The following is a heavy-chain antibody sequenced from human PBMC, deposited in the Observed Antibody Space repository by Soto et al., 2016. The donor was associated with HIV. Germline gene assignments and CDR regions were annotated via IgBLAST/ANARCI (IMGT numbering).Heavy chain of an antibody. Sequence: EVQLVESGGGLVQPGGSLRLSCAASGFTFSNYAIHWVRQAPGKGLEYVSVISSDGGTTYYANSVKGRFTISRDNSKNTLYLQMGSLRAEDTAVYYCARDMEMASWDCLFDYRGDQGTSGHRLS. J-gene: IGHJ3*01. CDR2: ISSDGGTT. CDR3: ARDMEMASWDCLFDYR. CDR1: GFTFSNYA. V-gene: IGHV3-64*01. D-gene: IGHD3-16*02.